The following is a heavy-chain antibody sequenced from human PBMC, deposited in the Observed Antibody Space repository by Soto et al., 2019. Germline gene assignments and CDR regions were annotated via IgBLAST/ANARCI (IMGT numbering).Heavy chain of an antibody. Sequence: SQTLSLTCAISGDSVSSNSAAWNWIRQSPSRGLEWLGRTYYRSKWYNDYAVSVKSRITINPDTSKNQFSLQLNSVTPEDTAVYYCARDGIGEYSSSSGPLHDAFDIWGQGTMVTVSS. CDR2: TYYRSKWYN. V-gene: IGHV6-1*01. CDR1: GDSVSSNSAA. CDR3: ARDGIGEYSSSSGPLHDAFDI. D-gene: IGHD6-6*01. J-gene: IGHJ3*02.